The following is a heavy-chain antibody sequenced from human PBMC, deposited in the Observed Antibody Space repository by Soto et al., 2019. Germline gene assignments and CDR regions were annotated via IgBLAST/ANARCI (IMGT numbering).Heavy chain of an antibody. Sequence: QVQLVQSGGGVVQPGRSLRLSCAASGFDFNTYGFHWVRQAPGKGLEWVAGISFDGGNQYYADSVKGRFTISRDKSNSTLYLQMNSLGAEDTATYYCAKDSSVTADGSGGWFDPWGQGTLVIVSS. CDR1: GFDFNTYG. D-gene: IGHD3-22*01. V-gene: IGHV3-30*18. J-gene: IGHJ5*02. CDR3: AKDSSVTADGSGGWFDP. CDR2: ISFDGGNQ.